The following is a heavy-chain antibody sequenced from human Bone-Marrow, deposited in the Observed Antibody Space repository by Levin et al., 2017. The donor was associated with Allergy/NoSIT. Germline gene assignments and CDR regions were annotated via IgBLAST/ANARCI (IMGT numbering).Heavy chain of an antibody. Sequence: GGSLRLSCAASGFTFSNAWMSWVRQAPGKGLEWVGRIKSKTDGGTTDYAAPVKGRFTISREDSKNTLYLQMNSLKTEDTAVYYCTTDKRSNSLQVGATGYGAFDIWGQGTMVTVSS. V-gene: IGHV3-15*01. D-gene: IGHD1-26*01. J-gene: IGHJ3*02. CDR3: TTDKRSNSLQVGATGYGAFDI. CDR1: GFTFSNAW. CDR2: IKSKTDGGTT.